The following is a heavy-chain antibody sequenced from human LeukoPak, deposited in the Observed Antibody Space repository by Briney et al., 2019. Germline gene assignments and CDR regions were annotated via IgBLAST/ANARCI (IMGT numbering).Heavy chain of an antibody. V-gene: IGHV3-30*03. CDR2: IPSDRRNE. J-gene: IGHJ4*02. CDR1: GFTFSTYG. Sequence: GGSLRLSCAASGFTFSTYGMHWFRQAPGKGLEWVAIIPSDRRNEYYADSVKGRFTISRDNSKNTLYLQMNTLRAEDTAVYYCAREKYCTPTDCLHGKFYFDSWGQGTLVSVSS. CDR3: AREKYCTPTDCLHGKFYFDS. D-gene: IGHD2-8*01.